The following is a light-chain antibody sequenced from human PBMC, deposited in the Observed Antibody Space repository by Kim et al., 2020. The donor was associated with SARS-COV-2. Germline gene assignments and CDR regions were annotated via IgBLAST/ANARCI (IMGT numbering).Light chain of an antibody. CDR1: QSVSNNY. J-gene: IGKJ4*01. V-gene: IGKV3-20*01. Sequence: EIVLTQSPDTLSLSPGERATLSCRASQSVSNNYLAWFQRKPGQAPRLLIYGASSRATGIPDRFGGSGSGTDFTLTISRLEPEDFAVYYCQQYGSSSPTFGGVTKVEIK. CDR3: QQYGSSSPT. CDR2: GAS.